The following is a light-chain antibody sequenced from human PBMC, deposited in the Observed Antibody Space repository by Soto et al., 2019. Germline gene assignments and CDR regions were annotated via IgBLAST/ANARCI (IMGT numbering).Light chain of an antibody. Sequence: DIQMTQSPSSLSASVGDRVTITCRAGQSISSYLNWYQKKPGKAPKLLIYAASSLESGVPSRFSGSGSGTDFTLPISSLQPEDFATYFCLQTYSTPAWRFGQGTKVEI. J-gene: IGKJ1*01. CDR1: QSISSY. CDR2: AAS. V-gene: IGKV1-39*01. CDR3: LQTYSTPAWR.